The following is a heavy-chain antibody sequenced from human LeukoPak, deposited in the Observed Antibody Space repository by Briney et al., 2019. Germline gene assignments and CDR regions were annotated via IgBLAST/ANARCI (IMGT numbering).Heavy chain of an antibody. V-gene: IGHV3-21*01. CDR2: ISSSSSYI. J-gene: IGHJ4*02. CDR1: GFTFSSYS. CDR3: ATGEGWQWLAFDY. Sequence: GGSLRLSCAASGFTFSSYSMNWVRQAPGKGLEWVSSISSSSSYIYYADSVKGRFTISRDNAKNSLYLQMNSLRAEDTAVYYCATGEGWQWLAFDYWGQGTLVTVSS. D-gene: IGHD6-19*01.